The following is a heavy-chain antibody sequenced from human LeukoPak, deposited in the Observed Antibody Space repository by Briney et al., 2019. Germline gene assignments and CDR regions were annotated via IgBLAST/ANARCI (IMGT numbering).Heavy chain of an antibody. Sequence: PSETLSLTCAVYGGSFNDYYWTWLRQSPGKGLEWIGEINHSGSTSYNPSLKSRVTISVDTSKIQISLKLNSVTAADTAVYYCARLRDYYYNYMDVWGKGTTVTLSS. V-gene: IGHV4-34*01. CDR2: INHSGST. CDR3: ARLRDYYYNYMDV. CDR1: GGSFNDYY. J-gene: IGHJ6*03.